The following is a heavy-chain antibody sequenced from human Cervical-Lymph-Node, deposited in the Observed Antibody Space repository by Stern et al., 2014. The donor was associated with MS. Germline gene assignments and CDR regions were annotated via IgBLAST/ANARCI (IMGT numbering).Heavy chain of an antibody. CDR3: ARHDSVPRPSQLYSARDRGPGYFDY. V-gene: IGHV4-39*01. CDR2: IYYSGFT. Sequence: QLQLQESGPGLVKPSETLSLTCTVSGGSISSRPYYWAWIRQPPGKGLEWIGNIYYSGFTYYSPSLKGRVTISIDTSKNQFSLKRSSVTAADTAVYYCARHDSVPRPSQLYSARDRGPGYFDYWGQGTLVTVSS. D-gene: IGHD1-26*01. CDR1: GGSISSRPYY. J-gene: IGHJ4*02.